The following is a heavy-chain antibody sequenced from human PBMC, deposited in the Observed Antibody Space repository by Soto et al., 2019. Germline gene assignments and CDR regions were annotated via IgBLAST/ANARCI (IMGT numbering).Heavy chain of an antibody. CDR3: ARDHFDFWRGEHDY. J-gene: IGHJ4*02. Sequence: QLVQSGAEVKKPGASVKVSCKSSGYTFTNYGITWVRQAPGQGLEWMGWISAYNGNTKSSQKLQGRVTMTADTSTTTAYMELRSLTSDDTAVYYCARDHFDFWRGEHDYCGQGTLVTVSS. CDR2: ISAYNGNT. V-gene: IGHV1-18*01. CDR1: GYTFTNYG. D-gene: IGHD3-3*01.